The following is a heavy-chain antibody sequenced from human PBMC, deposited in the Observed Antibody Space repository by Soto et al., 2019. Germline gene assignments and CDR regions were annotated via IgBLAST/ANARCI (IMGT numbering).Heavy chain of an antibody. CDR1: GGFVSSGSYY. J-gene: IGHJ3*02. CDR2: MSHRGGT. V-gene: IGHV4-34*01. D-gene: IGHD1-1*01. CDR3: ARVERGTATTVVDAFDI. Sequence: QVQLQQWGAGLLKPSETLSLTCAVYGGFVSSGSYYWSWIRQPPGKGLEWIGEMSHRGGTPFNPSLKSRVTISVDTSKNQFSLKMSSVTAADTALYYCARVERGTATTVVDAFDIWGPGTMVTVSS.